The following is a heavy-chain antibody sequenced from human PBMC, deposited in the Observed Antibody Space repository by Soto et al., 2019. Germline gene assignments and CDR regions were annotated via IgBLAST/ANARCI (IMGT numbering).Heavy chain of an antibody. J-gene: IGHJ5*02. CDR1: GYTFTSYD. CDR2: MNPNSGNT. Sequence: RASVKVSCKASGYTFTSYDINWVRQATGQGLEWVGWMNPNSGNTGYAQSLQGRVTLTRDTSTSTAYMELSSLRSEDTAVYYCTRGADPWGQGTLVTVSS. V-gene: IGHV1-8*01. CDR3: TRGADP.